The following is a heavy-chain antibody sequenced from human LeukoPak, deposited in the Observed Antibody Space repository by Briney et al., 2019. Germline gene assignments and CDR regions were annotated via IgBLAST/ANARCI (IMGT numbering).Heavy chain of an antibody. CDR3: ARCGDTAMVTNGMDV. V-gene: IGHV1-2*02. Sequence: ASVKVSCKASGYTFTGYYMHWVRQAPGQGLEWMGWINPNSGGTNYAQKFQGRVTITADESTSTAYMELSSLRSEDTAVYYCARCGDTAMVTNGMDVWGQGTTVTVSS. D-gene: IGHD5-18*01. J-gene: IGHJ6*02. CDR2: INPNSGGT. CDR1: GYTFTGYY.